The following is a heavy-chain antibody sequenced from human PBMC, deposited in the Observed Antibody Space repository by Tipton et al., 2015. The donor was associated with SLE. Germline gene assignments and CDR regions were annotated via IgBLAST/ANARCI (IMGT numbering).Heavy chain of an antibody. CDR1: GDSISSYH. J-gene: IGHJ4*02. Sequence: TLSLTCTLSGDSISSYHWSWIRQPPGRGLEWIGYLHYGGSTDYNPSLKSRVTISVDRTKNQVSLKLSSVTAADTALYYCARHDMAVDGTGYLDYWGQGTLVTVSS. D-gene: IGHD6-19*01. CDR3: ARHDMAVDGTGYLDY. V-gene: IGHV4-59*08. CDR2: LHYGGST.